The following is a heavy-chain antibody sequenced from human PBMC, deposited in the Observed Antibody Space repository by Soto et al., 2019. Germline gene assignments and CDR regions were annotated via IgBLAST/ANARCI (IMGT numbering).Heavy chain of an antibody. Sequence: GGSLRLSCAASGFTFSSYSMNWVRQAPGKGLEWVSYISSSSSTIYYADSVKGRFTISRDNAKNSLYLQMNSLRDEDTAVYYCARGVPNCSSSSCYFDFWGQGILVTVSS. J-gene: IGHJ4*02. CDR2: ISSSSSTI. D-gene: IGHD2-2*01. CDR1: GFTFSSYS. V-gene: IGHV3-48*02. CDR3: ARGVPNCSSSSCYFDF.